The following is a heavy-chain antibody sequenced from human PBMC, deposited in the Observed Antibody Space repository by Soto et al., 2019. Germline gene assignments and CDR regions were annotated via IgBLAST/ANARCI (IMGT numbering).Heavy chain of an antibody. CDR1: GFTFSSYA. D-gene: IGHD2-15*01. CDR3: ARDCSGGSCYIPDY. V-gene: IGHV3-23*01. J-gene: IGHJ4*02. Sequence: EVQLLESGGGLVQPGGSLRLSCAASGFTFSSYAMSWVRQAPGKGLEWVSAISGSGGSTYYADSVKGRFTISRDNSKNTLYLQMNSLRAEDTAVYYCARDCSGGSCYIPDYWGQGTLVTVSS. CDR2: ISGSGGST.